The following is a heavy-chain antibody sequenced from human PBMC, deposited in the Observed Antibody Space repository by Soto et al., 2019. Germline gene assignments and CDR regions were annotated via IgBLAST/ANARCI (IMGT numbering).Heavy chain of an antibody. V-gene: IGHV1-18*01. CDR3: ARDVEMATTNNSGKTKKLDY. CDR1: GGTFSSYA. Sequence: ASVKVSCKTSGGTFSSYAISWVRQAPGQGLEWMGGISPIFGNANYAQKLQGRVTMTTDTSTSTAYMELRSLRSDDTAVYYCARDVEMATTNNSGKTKKLDYWGQGTLVTVS. CDR2: ISPIFGNA. J-gene: IGHJ4*02. D-gene: IGHD5-12*01.